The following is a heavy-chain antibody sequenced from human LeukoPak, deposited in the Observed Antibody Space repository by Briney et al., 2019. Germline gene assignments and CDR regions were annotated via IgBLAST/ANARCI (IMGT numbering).Heavy chain of an antibody. Sequence: SETLSLTCTVSGGSISSSSYYRGWIRQPPGKGLEWIGSIYYSGSTYYNPSLKSRVTISVDTSKNQFSLKLSSVAAADTAVYYYARVASPLNSMPGTPNSSGWYVGAFDIWGQGTMVTVSS. CDR3: ARVASPLNSMPGTPNSSGWYVGAFDI. V-gene: IGHV4-39*01. CDR1: GGSISSSSYY. J-gene: IGHJ3*02. D-gene: IGHD6-19*01. CDR2: IYYSGST.